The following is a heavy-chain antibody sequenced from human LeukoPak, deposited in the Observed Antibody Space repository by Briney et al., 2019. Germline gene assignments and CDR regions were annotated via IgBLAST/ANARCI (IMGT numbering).Heavy chain of an antibody. D-gene: IGHD4-17*01. CDR3: ARYDYGDYYFDY. J-gene: IGHJ4*02. V-gene: IGHV3-30-3*01. Sequence: GGSLRLSCAASGFTFSSYAMHWVRQAPGKGLEWVAVISYDGSNKYYADSVMGRFTISRDNSKNTLYLQMNSLRAEDTAVYYCARYDYGDYYFDYWGQGTLVTVSS. CDR1: GFTFSSYA. CDR2: ISYDGSNK.